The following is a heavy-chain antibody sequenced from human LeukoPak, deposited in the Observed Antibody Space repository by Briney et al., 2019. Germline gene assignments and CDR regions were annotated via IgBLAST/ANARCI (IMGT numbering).Heavy chain of an antibody. CDR1: GFTFSSYW. D-gene: IGHD1-26*01. CDR2: IKQDGSEK. CDR3: ASPEVGANQGP. J-gene: IGHJ5*02. Sequence: PGGSLRLSCAASGFTFSSYWMSWVRQAPGKGLEWVANIKQDGSEKNYVDSVKGRFTISRDNAKNSLFLQMNSLRAEDTAVYYCASPEVGANQGPWGQGTLVTVSS. V-gene: IGHV3-7*01.